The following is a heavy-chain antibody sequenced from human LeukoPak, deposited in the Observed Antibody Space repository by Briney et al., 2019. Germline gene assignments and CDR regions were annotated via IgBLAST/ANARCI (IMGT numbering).Heavy chain of an antibody. V-gene: IGHV4-4*07. CDR3: ARENSRAFDM. J-gene: IGHJ3*02. CDR1: GGSINNYY. CDR2: IYTSGNS. Sequence: SETLSFTCTVSGGSINNYYWSWIRQPAGKGLEWIGRIYTSGNSNYNPSLKSRATMSVDTSKNQFSLKLSSVTAADTAVYYCARENSRAFDMWGQGTMVTVSS.